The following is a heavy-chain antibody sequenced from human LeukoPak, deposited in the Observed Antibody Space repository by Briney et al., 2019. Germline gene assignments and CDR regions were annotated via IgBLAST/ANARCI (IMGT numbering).Heavy chain of an antibody. CDR3: ARASRVTTRLDAFDI. Sequence: PGGSLRLSCAASGFTFSSYGMHWVRQAPGKGLEWVAFIRYDGSNKYYADSVKGRFTISRDNSKNTLYLQMNSLRVEDTAVYYCARASRVTTRLDAFDIWGQGTMVTVSS. CDR2: IRYDGSNK. V-gene: IGHV3-30*02. D-gene: IGHD2-21*02. J-gene: IGHJ3*02. CDR1: GFTFSSYG.